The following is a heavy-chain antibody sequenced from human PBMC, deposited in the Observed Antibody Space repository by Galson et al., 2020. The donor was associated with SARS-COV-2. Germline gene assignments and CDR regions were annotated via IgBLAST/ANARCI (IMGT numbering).Heavy chain of an antibody. V-gene: IGHV4-34*01. Sequence: TLSLTCAVSRGSFSGYYWSSLRQPPAKGLEWIGEINHTGSTNDNPSLKRRVTISVDTSKNQFSLKLSSVTDADTAVYYCARGPYSSSWYGGRDYFDYWGQGTLVTVSS. CDR3: ARGPYSSSWYGGRDYFDY. CDR2: INHTGST. CDR1: RGSFSGYY. J-gene: IGHJ4*02. D-gene: IGHD6-13*01.